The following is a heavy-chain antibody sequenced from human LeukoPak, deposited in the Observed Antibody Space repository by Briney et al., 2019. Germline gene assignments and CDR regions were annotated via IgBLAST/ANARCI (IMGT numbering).Heavy chain of an antibody. J-gene: IGHJ4*02. CDR1: GYTFTSYY. V-gene: IGHV1-46*01. D-gene: IGHD3-22*01. Sequence: ASVKVSCKASGYTFTSYYMHWVRQAPGQGLEWMGIINPSGGSTSYAQKFQGRVTMTRDTSTSTVYMELSSLRSEDTAVYYCARDIRRVRDESSGYEVDYWGQGTLVTVSS. CDR2: INPSGGST. CDR3: ARDIRRVRDESSGYEVDY.